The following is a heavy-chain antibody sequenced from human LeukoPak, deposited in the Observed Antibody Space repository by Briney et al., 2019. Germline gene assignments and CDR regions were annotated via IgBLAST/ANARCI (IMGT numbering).Heavy chain of an antibody. CDR3: ARESGYSYSYYYMDV. CDR2: IYYSGST. V-gene: IGHV4-59*01. CDR1: GGAISSYY. Sequence: SETLSLTCTVSGGAISSYYWSWIRQPPGKGLEWIGYIYYSGSTNYNPSLKSRVTISVNTSKNQFSLKLSSVTAADTAVYYCARESGYSYSYYYMDVWGKGTTVTVSS. J-gene: IGHJ6*03. D-gene: IGHD5-18*01.